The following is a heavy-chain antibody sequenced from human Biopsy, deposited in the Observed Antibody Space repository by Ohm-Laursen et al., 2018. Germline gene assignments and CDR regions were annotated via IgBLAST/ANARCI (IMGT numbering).Heavy chain of an antibody. CDR1: GGTFTRYA. CDR2: IIPVHDIA. V-gene: IGHV1-69*04. Sequence: ASVKVSCKASGGTFTRYAMHWVRQAPGQGLEWMGRIIPVHDIANYAQKFQGRVTITADKSTSTAYMELRNLRSEDTAVYYCARTLVDCTSGTCYDVGDGMDVWGQGTTVIVSS. CDR3: ARTLVDCTSGTCYDVGDGMDV. D-gene: IGHD2-15*01. J-gene: IGHJ6*02.